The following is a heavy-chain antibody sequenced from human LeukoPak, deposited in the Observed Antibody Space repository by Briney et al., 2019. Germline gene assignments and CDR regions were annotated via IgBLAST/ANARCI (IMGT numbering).Heavy chain of an antibody. CDR1: GGSISGSNYY. Sequence: SETLSLTCSVSGGSISGSNYYWGWVRQPPGKGLEWIGSIYYSGSTYYNPSLKSRVTISVDTSKNLFSLKMTSVTAANTSIYYCASEIRPHYFDYWGQGTLVTVSS. D-gene: IGHD3-3*02. J-gene: IGHJ4*02. CDR3: ASEIRPHYFDY. CDR2: IYYSGST. V-gene: IGHV4-39*02.